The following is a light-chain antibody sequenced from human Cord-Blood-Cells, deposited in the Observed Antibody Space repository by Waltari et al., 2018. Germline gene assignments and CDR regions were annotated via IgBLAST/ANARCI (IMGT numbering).Light chain of an antibody. Sequence: QSVLTQPPSVSGAPGQRVTISCTGSSSNIGAGYDVHWYQQLPGTAPKLLIYGNSKRPSGVLDRFSGSKSGTSASLAITGLQAEDEADYYCQSYDSSLSGYVFGTGTKVTVL. J-gene: IGLJ1*01. CDR2: GNS. CDR3: QSYDSSLSGYV. CDR1: SSNIGAGYD. V-gene: IGLV1-40*01.